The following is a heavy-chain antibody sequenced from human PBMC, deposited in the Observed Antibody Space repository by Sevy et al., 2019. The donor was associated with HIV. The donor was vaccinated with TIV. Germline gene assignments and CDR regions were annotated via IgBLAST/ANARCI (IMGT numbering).Heavy chain of an antibody. J-gene: IGHJ4*02. CDR3: GKVSIFGVEGFYDY. CDR1: GFSFSTYA. V-gene: IGHV3-23*01. D-gene: IGHD3-3*01. Sequence: GALRLSCAASGFSFSTYAMTWVRQAPGKGLEWVSGISGSGTSTYYTDSVKGRFTISRDNSKNTVYLQMNNLRAEDTAVYYCGKVSIFGVEGFYDYWGQGTLVTVSS. CDR2: ISGSGTST.